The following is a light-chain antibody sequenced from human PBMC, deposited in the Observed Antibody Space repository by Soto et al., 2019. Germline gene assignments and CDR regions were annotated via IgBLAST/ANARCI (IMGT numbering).Light chain of an antibody. J-gene: IGKJ2*01. Sequence: EVVLTQSPGTLSLSPGERATLSCRASPSFSSNYLAWYQQKPGQAPRLLIFDSSSRSTGIPDRFSGSGSGTDFTLTISRLEPEDFAVYYCQQYDNSPPMYTFGQGTKVEIK. CDR1: PSFSSNY. CDR3: QQYDNSPPMYT. V-gene: IGKV3-20*01. CDR2: DSS.